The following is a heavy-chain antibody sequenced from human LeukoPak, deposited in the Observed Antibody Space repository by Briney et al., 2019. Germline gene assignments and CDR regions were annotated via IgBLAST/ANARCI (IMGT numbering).Heavy chain of an antibody. Sequence: GESLKISCKGSGYSFTSYWFGWGRQMPGKGPGWMGMIYPGDSDTRYSPSFQGQVTISADKSSSTAYLQWSSLKASDTAMYYCARHKKRRDGYNYFDYWGQGTLVTVSS. J-gene: IGHJ4*02. CDR3: ARHKKRRDGYNYFDY. CDR2: IYPGDSDT. D-gene: IGHD5-24*01. CDR1: GYSFTSYW. V-gene: IGHV5-51*01.